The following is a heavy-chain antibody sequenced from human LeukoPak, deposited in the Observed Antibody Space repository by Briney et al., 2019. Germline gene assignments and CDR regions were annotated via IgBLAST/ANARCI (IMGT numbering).Heavy chain of an antibody. CDR1: GFTFSSYA. CDR2: ISGSGGST. D-gene: IGHD6-19*01. V-gene: IGHV3-23*01. J-gene: IGHJ4*02. Sequence: HPGGSLRLSCAASGFTFSSYAMSWVRQAPGEGLEWVSAISGSGGSTYYADSVKGRFTISRDNSKNTLYLQMNSLRAEDTAIYYCAKDLDSSGWYGDWGQGTLVTVSS. CDR3: AKDLDSSGWYGD.